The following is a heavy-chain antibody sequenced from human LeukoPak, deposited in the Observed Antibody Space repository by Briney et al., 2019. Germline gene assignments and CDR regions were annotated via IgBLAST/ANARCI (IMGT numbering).Heavy chain of an antibody. CDR3: ARGQYDFWSGYAYYFDY. V-gene: IGHV3-7*01. CDR2: IKQEGSEK. J-gene: IGHJ4*02. D-gene: IGHD3-3*01. CDR1: GFTFSSYW. Sequence: PGGSLRLSCAASGFTFSSYWMSWVRQAPGKGREGVANIKQEGSEKYNVDSVKGRFTISRDNAKNSLYLQMNSLRAEDTAVYYCARGQYDFWSGYAYYFDYWGQGTLVTVSS.